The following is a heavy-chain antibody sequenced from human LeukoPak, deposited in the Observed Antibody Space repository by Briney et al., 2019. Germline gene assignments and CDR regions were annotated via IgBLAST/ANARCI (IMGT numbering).Heavy chain of an antibody. CDR3: AKAPGATHFDY. D-gene: IGHD1-26*01. CDR2: ISGSVGST. Sequence: GGSLRLSCAASGFTFSSYAMSWVRQAPGKGLEWVSVISGSVGSTYYADSVKGRFTISRDNSENTLYPQMNSLRAEDTAVYYCAKAPGATHFDYWGQGTLVTVSS. V-gene: IGHV3-23*01. J-gene: IGHJ4*02. CDR1: GFTFSSYA.